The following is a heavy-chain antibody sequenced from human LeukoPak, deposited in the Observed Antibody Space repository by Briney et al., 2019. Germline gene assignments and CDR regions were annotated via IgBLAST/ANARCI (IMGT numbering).Heavy chain of an antibody. J-gene: IGHJ4*02. V-gene: IGHV3-49*05. D-gene: IGHD3-22*01. CDR2: IRSKAYGGTT. Sequence: NPGRSLRLSCTASGFTFGDYAMSWFRQAPGKGLEWVGFIRSKAYGGTTEYAASVKGRFTISRDDSKSIAYLQMNSLKTEDTAVYYCTRDFPSLYYYDSPRGDYWGQGTLVTVSS. CDR3: TRDFPSLYYYDSPRGDY. CDR1: GFTFGDYA.